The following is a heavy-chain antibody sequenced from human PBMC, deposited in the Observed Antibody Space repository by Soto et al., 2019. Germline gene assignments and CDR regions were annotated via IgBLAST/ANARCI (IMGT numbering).Heavy chain of an antibody. CDR2: IYYSGST. CDR1: GGSISSYY. V-gene: IGHV4-59*08. D-gene: IGHD3-3*01. CDR3: ARHAAYYDFWSGYYPNTYFDY. Sequence: ETLSLTCTVSGGSISSYYWSWIRQPPGKGLEWIGYIYYSGSTNYNPSLKSRVTISVDTSKNQFSLKLSSVTAADTAVYYCARHAAYYDFWSGYYPNTYFDYWGQGTLVTVSS. J-gene: IGHJ4*02.